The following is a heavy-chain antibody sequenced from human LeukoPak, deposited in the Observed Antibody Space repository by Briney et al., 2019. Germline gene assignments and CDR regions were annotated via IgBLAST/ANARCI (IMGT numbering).Heavy chain of an antibody. CDR2: IDYRRSP. CDR1: GDSMSPYY. D-gene: IGHD3-3*01. V-gene: IGHV4-59*01. Sequence: PSETLSLTCSVSGDSMSPYYWTWIRQPPGKGLEWIGYIDYRRSPTYIPSLNSRVTISLDTAKNQLSLKLSSVTAADTAVYYCARGAGITIFGVVTTFDYWGQGTLVTVSS. CDR3: ARGAGITIFGVVTTFDY. J-gene: IGHJ4*02.